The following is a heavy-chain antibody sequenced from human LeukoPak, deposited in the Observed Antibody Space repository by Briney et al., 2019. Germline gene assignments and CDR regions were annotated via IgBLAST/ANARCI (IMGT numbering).Heavy chain of an antibody. J-gene: IGHJ4*02. CDR2: ISGIGSST. D-gene: IGHD6-13*01. CDR3: AKDLALQAGYYFDY. V-gene: IGHV3-23*01. CDR1: GFTFSSYA. Sequence: PGGSLRLSCAASGFTFSSYAMSWVRQAPGEGLEGVSAISGIGSSTYYADSVKGRFPISRDNSKHTLYLQMNSLRAEDTAVYYCAKDLALQAGYYFDYWGQGTMVTVSS.